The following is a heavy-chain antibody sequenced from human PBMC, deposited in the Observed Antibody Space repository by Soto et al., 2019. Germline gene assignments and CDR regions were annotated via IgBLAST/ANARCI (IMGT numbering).Heavy chain of an antibody. CDR2: ISGSGGST. V-gene: IGHV3-23*01. CDR3: AKPRRYCSTTSCYLVDS. J-gene: IGHJ4*02. Sequence: GGSLRLSCAASGFTFSNYAMSWVRQAPGKGLEWVSGISGSGGSTYYADSVKGRFTISRDIFKNTLYLQMNSLRAEDTAVYYCAKPRRYCSTTSCYLVDSWGQGTLVNVSS. CDR1: GFTFSNYA. D-gene: IGHD2-2*01.